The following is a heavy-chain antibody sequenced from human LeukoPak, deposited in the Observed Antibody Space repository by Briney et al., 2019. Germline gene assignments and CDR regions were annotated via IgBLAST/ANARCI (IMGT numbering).Heavy chain of an antibody. V-gene: IGHV4-61*02. CDR1: GGSISSGSYY. Sequence: PSQTLSLTCTVSGGSISSGSYYWSWIRQPAGKGLEWIGRIYTSGSTNYNPSLKSRVTMSVDTSKNQFSLKLSSVTAADTAVYYCAREGRRHTDRWGQGTLVTVSS. CDR2: IYTSGST. J-gene: IGHJ4*02. CDR3: AREGRRHTDR.